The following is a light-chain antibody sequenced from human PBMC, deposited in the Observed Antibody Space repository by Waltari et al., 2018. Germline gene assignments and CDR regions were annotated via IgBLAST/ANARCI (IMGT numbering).Light chain of an antibody. CDR1: QSISSY. CDR2: AAS. Sequence: DIQMTQSPSSLSASVGDRVTITCRASQSISSYLNWYQQKPGKAPKLLIYAASSLPSRVPSRFSGSGSGTDFTLTISSLQPEDFATYYCQQSYSTPWTFGQGTKVEIK. J-gene: IGKJ1*01. CDR3: QQSYSTPWT. V-gene: IGKV1-39*01.